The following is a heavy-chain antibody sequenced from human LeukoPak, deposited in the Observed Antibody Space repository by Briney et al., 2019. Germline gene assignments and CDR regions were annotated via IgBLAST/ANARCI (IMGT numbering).Heavy chain of an antibody. CDR2: INDDGSSA. CDR1: GFTFRTYW. Sequence: GGSLRLSCAASGFTFRTYWMHWVRQAPGKGLVWVSRINDDGSSATHADSVKGRFTISRDNAKNTLYLQMNSLRAEDTAVYYCARGRAHCDTTRCYESYFDYWGQGTLVTVSS. CDR3: ARGRAHCDTTRCYESYFDY. J-gene: IGHJ4*02. V-gene: IGHV3-74*01. D-gene: IGHD2-2*01.